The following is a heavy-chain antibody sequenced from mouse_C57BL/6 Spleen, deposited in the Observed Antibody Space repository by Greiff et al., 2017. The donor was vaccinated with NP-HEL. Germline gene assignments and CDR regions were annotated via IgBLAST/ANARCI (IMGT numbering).Heavy chain of an antibody. D-gene: IGHD2-3*01. V-gene: IGHV1-63*01. J-gene: IGHJ3*01. CDR2: IYPGGGYT. Sequence: QVQLKQSGAELVRPGTSVKMSCKASGYTFTNYWIGWAKQRPGHGLEWIGDIYPGGGYTNYNEKFKGKATLTADKSSSTAYMQFSSLTSEDSAIYYCARYENGRAWFAYWGQGTLVTVSA. CDR1: GYTFTNYW. CDR3: ARYENGRAWFAY.